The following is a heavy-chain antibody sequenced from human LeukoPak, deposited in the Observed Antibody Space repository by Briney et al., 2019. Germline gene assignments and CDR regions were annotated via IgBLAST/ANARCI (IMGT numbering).Heavy chain of an antibody. V-gene: IGHV3-33*01. CDR1: GFTFSSYG. Sequence: PGRSLRLSCAASGFTFSSYGMHWVRQAPGKGLEWVAVIWYDGSSKYYADSVKGRFTISRDNSKNTLYLQMNSLRAEDTAVYYCAREATMVRGVLRSDPWGQGTLVTVSS. D-gene: IGHD3-10*01. J-gene: IGHJ5*02. CDR2: IWYDGSSK. CDR3: AREATMVRGVLRSDP.